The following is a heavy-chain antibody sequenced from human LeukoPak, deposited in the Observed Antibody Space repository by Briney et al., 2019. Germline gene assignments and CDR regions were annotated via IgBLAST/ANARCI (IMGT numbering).Heavy chain of an antibody. V-gene: IGHV3-23*01. Sequence: GGSLILSCAAPACCCSSYALIWVRQAPGKGLEWVSVMSGSGGSTYYADSVKGRFTLSRDNSNNTLFVQMNSLRDEDTAIYYCAKGRIVGATLFEYWGQGALVTVSS. J-gene: IGHJ4*02. D-gene: IGHD1-26*01. CDR2: MSGSGGST. CDR1: ACCCSSYA. CDR3: AKGRIVGATLFEY.